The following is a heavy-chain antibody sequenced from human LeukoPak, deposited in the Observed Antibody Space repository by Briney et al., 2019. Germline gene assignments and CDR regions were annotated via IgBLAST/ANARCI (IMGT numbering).Heavy chain of an antibody. D-gene: IGHD5-24*01. CDR1: GFTFSSYT. CDR3: AKDWTRRRDGYNYEIDY. J-gene: IGHJ4*02. Sequence: AGGSLRLSCAASGFTFSSYTMRWIRQAPGKGLEWVSSISGSNSYIFYADSVKGRFTVSRDNAKNSLYLQMNSLRAEDTALYYCAKDWTRRRDGYNYEIDYWGQGTLVTVSS. CDR2: ISGSNSYI. V-gene: IGHV3-21*04.